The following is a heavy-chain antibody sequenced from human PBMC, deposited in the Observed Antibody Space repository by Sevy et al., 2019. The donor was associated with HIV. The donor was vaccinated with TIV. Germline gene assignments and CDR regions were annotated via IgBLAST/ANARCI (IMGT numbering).Heavy chain of an antibody. CDR1: GISFTTSG. D-gene: IGHD3-9*01. J-gene: IGHJ6*02. CDR3: AKDFTGYNGMDV. V-gene: IGHV3-30*18. CDR2: ISYHGRDK. Sequence: GGSLRLSRVVSGISFTTSGMHWVRQAPGKGLEWVAVISYHGRDKFYAESVKGRSTISRDNSKNMLYLQINSLRAEDTAVYYCAKDFTGYNGMDVWGQGTMVTVSS.